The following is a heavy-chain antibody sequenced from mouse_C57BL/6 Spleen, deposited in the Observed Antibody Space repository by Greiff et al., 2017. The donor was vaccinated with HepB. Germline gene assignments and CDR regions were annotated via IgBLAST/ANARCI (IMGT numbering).Heavy chain of an antibody. CDR1: GFTFSSYG. V-gene: IGHV5-6*01. CDR3: ARHGFGRTGYYFDY. Sequence: EVKLQESGGDLVKPGGSLKLSCAASGFTFSSYGMSWVRQTPDKRLEWVATISSGGSYTYYPDSVKGRFTISRDNAKNTLYLQMSSLKSEDTAMYYCARHGFGRTGYYFDYWGQGTTLTVSS. CDR2: ISSGGSYT. J-gene: IGHJ2*01.